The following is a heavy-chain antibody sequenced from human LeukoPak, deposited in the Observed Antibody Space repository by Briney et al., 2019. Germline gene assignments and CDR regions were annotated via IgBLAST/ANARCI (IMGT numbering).Heavy chain of an antibody. Sequence: PSDTLSLTCTLSVGSISSYYWSWLRQPAGTGLEWIGRIYTSGSTNYNPSLTSRVTMSVDTSKNQFSLKLSSVTAADTAVYYCARASSGRGYYYYGMYVWGQGTTVTVSS. V-gene: IGHV4-4*07. CDR3: ARASSGRGYYYYGMYV. CDR1: VGSISSYY. CDR2: IYTSGST. D-gene: IGHD6-19*01. J-gene: IGHJ6*02.